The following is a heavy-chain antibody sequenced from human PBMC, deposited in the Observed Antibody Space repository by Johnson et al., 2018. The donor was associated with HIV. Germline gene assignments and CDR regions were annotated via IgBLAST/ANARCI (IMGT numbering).Heavy chain of an antibody. V-gene: IGHV3-30-3*01. J-gene: IGHJ3*02. D-gene: IGHD2-15*01. CDR1: RFTFSNYA. Sequence: QVQLVESGGGVVQPGRSLRLSCAASRFTFSNYALHWVRQAPGMGLEWVAVISHDGTNEYYADSVKGRFTISRDHSKNPQYLQMNSLRAEDTAVDYWARGRIAWCVVDLGGGSFDMWGHGTADTVSS. CDR3: ARGRIAWCVVDLGGGSFDM. CDR2: ISHDGTNE.